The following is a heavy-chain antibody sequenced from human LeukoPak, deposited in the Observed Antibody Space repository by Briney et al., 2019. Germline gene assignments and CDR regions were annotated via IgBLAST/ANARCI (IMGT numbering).Heavy chain of an antibody. D-gene: IGHD3-10*01. CDR2: ISSSSSYI. Sequence: GGSLRLSCAASGFTFSSYSMNWVRQAPGKGLEWVSSISSSSSYIYYADSVKGRFTISRDNAKNSLYLQMNSLRAEDTAVYYCARDILYGSGSYFFDYWGQGTLVTVSS. V-gene: IGHV3-21*01. CDR1: GFTFSSYS. CDR3: ARDILYGSGSYFFDY. J-gene: IGHJ4*02.